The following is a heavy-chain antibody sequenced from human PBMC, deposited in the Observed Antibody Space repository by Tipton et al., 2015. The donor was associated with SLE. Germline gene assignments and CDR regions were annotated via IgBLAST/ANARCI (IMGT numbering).Heavy chain of an antibody. CDR1: GFTFSNYD. CDR2: IRYDGSNK. Sequence: SLRLSCAASGFTFSNYDMHWVRQAPGNGLEWVAIIRYDGSNKYHADSVKGRFTISRDNSKNTLYLQMNRLRAEDTAVYHCAKGRTSSSWDNWFAFDMWGQGTMATVSS. V-gene: IGHV3-30*02. D-gene: IGHD6-13*01. J-gene: IGHJ3*02. CDR3: AKGRTSSSWDNWFAFDM.